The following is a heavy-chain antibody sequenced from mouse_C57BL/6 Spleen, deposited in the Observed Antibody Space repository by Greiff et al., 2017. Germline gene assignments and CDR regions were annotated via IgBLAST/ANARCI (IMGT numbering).Heavy chain of an antibody. Sequence: QVQLQQPGAELVMPGASVKLSCKASGYTFTSYWMHWVKQRPGQGLEWIGEIDPSDSYTNYNQKFKGKSTLTVDKSSSTAYMQLSSLTSEDAAVYYCARSYSNYRYFDYWGQGTTLTVSS. CDR1: GYTFTSYW. CDR2: IDPSDSYT. D-gene: IGHD2-5*01. J-gene: IGHJ2*01. CDR3: ARSYSNYRYFDY. V-gene: IGHV1-69*01.